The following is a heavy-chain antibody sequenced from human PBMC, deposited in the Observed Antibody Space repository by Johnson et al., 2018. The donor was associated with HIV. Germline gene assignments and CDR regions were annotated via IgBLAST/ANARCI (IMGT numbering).Heavy chain of an antibody. CDR1: GFTFSSYG. V-gene: IGHV3-33*06. Sequence: QVQLVESGGGVVQPGRSLRLSCAASGFTFSSYGMHWVRQAPGKGLEWVAVIWYDGSNKYYADSVKGRFTISRDNSKNILYLQMNILRAEDTAVYYCAKETHYIDGFDAFDLWGQGTMVTVSS. J-gene: IGHJ3*01. D-gene: IGHD4-11*01. CDR2: IWYDGSNK. CDR3: AKETHYIDGFDAFDL.